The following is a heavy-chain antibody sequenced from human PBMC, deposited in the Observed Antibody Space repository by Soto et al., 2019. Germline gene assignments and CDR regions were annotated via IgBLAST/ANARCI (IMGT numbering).Heavy chain of an antibody. J-gene: IGHJ5*02. D-gene: IGHD6-19*01. CDR3: ARGIAVADNWFDP. V-gene: IGHV4-59*08. CDR1: GGSISSYY. Sequence: SSETLSLTCTVSGGSISSYYWSWIRQPPGKGLEWIGYIYYSGSTNYNPSLKSRVTISVDTSKNQFSLKLSSVTAADTAVYYCARGIAVADNWFDPWGQGTLVTVSS. CDR2: IYYSGST.